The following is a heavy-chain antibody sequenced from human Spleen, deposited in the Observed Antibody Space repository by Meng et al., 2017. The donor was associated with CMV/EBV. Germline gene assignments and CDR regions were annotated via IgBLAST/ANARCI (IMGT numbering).Heavy chain of an antibody. CDR2: ISGNKGNT. J-gene: IGHJ4*02. D-gene: IGHD6-13*01. V-gene: IGHV1-18*01. Sequence: FTNYGISWVRQAPRQGLEWMGWISGNKGNTNYSQTNYAPDVRGRVTMTTETSTSTAYIELRSLRSDDTAIYFCARDISVAAAGTNDYWGQGTLVTVSS. CDR3: ARDISVAAAGTNDY. CDR1: FTNYG.